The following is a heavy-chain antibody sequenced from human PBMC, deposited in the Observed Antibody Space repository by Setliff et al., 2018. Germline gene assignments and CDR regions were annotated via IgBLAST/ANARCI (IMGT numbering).Heavy chain of an antibody. V-gene: IGHV4-31*03. CDR2: IYYSGST. D-gene: IGHD3-22*01. CDR3: ARGKIRITMIVVPTGGAFDI. Sequence: SETLSLTCTVSGGSITSGGYYWSWIRQHPGKGLEWIGYIYYSGSTYYNPSLKSRVTISVDTSKNQFSLKLSSVTAADTAVYYCARGKIRITMIVVPTGGAFDIWGQGTMVTVSS. CDR1: GGSITSGGYY. J-gene: IGHJ3*02.